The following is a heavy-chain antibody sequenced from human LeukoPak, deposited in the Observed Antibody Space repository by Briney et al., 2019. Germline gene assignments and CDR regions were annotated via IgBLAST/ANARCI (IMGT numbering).Heavy chain of an antibody. J-gene: IGHJ5*02. V-gene: IGHV1-2*04. CDR2: INPNSGGT. Sequence: ASVKVSCKASGYTFTGYYMLWVRQAPGQGLEWMGWINPNSGGTNYAQKFQGWVTMTRDTSISTAYMELSRLRSDDTAVYYCARLYGYGYGRNWFDPWGQGTLVTVSS. CDR1: GYTFTGYY. CDR3: ARLYGYGYGRNWFDP. D-gene: IGHD5-18*01.